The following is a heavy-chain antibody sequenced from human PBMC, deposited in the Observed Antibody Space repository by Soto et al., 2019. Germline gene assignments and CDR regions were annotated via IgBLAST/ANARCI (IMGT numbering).Heavy chain of an antibody. CDR1: GFTFSSYW. CDR3: ARGAGGYYYMDV. CDR2: LYTDGTRT. J-gene: IGHJ6*03. V-gene: IGHV3-74*01. D-gene: IGHD3-10*01. Sequence: EVQLVESGGGLVQPGGSLRLSFAASGFTFSSYWMHWVRKAPGKGLVWVSRLYTDGTRTSYADSVKGRFTISRDNAKNTLYLQMNSLRAEDTAVYYCARGAGGYYYMDVWGKGTTVTVSS.